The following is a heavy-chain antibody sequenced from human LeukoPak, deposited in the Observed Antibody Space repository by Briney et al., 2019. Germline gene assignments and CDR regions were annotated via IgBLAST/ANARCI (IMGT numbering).Heavy chain of an antibody. CDR3: ATLMAHLVD. CDR2: INPNSGDT. J-gene: IGHJ4*02. Sequence: ASVTVSFTSSGYTFTVYQMHWVRQAPGQGLEWMGWINPNSGDTNYAQKFQGRVTMTRDTTISTAYMELSRLRSDDTVVFYCATLMAHLVDWGQGTLVTVSS. V-gene: IGHV1-2*02. D-gene: IGHD2-8*01. CDR1: GYTFTVYQ.